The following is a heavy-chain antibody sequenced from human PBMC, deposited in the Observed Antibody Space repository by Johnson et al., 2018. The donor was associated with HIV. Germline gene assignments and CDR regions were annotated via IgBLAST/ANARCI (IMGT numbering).Heavy chain of an antibody. J-gene: IGHJ3*02. CDR3: ARQLGYYYDSSGYYAEPDDALDI. Sequence: VQLVESGGGLVQPGGSLRLSCAASGFTFSSYAMSWVRQAPGKGLEWVSAISGSGGSTYYADSVKGRFTISRDNSKNTLYLQMNSLRAEDTAVYYCARQLGYYYDSSGYYAEPDDALDIWGQGTMVTVSS. V-gene: IGHV3-23*04. CDR2: ISGSGGST. CDR1: GFTFSSYA. D-gene: IGHD3-22*01.